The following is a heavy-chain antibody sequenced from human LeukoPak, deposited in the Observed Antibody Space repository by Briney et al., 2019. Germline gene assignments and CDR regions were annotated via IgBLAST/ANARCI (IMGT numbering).Heavy chain of an antibody. CDR3: ARGALFRRYYYDSSGYSPFDY. V-gene: IGHV3-30-3*01. J-gene: IGHJ4*02. Sequence: PGGSLRLSCAASGFTFSSYAMRWVRQAPGKGLEWVAVISYDGSNKYYADSVKGRFTISRDNSKNTLYLQMNSLRAEDTAVYYCARGALFRRYYYDSSGYSPFDYWGQGTLVTVSS. D-gene: IGHD3-22*01. CDR2: ISYDGSNK. CDR1: GFTFSSYA.